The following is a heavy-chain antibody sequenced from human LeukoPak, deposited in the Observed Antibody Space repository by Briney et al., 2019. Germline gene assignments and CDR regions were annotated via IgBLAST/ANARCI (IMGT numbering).Heavy chain of an antibody. Sequence: PGGSLRLSCAASGFTFSSYGMSWVRQAPGKGLEWVSAISGSGGSTYYADSVKGRFTISRDNSKNTLYLQMNSLRAEDTAVYYCAKEGYCSSTSCYEVYYYYYYMDVWGKGTTVTISS. CDR2: ISGSGGST. D-gene: IGHD2-2*01. J-gene: IGHJ6*03. CDR1: GFTFSSYG. CDR3: AKEGYCSSTSCYEVYYYYYYMDV. V-gene: IGHV3-23*01.